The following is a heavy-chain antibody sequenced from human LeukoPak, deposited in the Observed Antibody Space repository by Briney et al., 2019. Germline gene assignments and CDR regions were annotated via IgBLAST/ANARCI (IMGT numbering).Heavy chain of an antibody. Sequence: PGRSLTLSCAASGFTFSSFGMHWVRQAPGKGLEWVAVIWYDASNKYYADSVKGRFTISRDNSKSTLYLQMDSLRAEDTAVYYCAKDARYSTGLEYWGPGTLVTVSS. J-gene: IGHJ4*02. D-gene: IGHD6-19*01. CDR1: GFTFSSFG. CDR2: IWYDASNK. CDR3: AKDARYSTGLEY. V-gene: IGHV3-33*06.